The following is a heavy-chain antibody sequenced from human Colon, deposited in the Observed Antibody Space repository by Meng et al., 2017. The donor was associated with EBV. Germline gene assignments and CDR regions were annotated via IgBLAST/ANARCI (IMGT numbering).Heavy chain of an antibody. D-gene: IGHD4-17*01. Sequence: VQRPEAGPGLVKPSRTLSLTCAVSGTSITSSNWWSWVRQPPGKGLEWIGEIYYGGSTNYNPSLKSRVTISLDESKNQFSLRLASMTAADTAVYYCASLYGDFAFWGQGTLVTVSS. CDR1: GTSITSSNW. CDR2: IYYGGST. CDR3: ASLYGDFAF. J-gene: IGHJ4*02. V-gene: IGHV4-4*02.